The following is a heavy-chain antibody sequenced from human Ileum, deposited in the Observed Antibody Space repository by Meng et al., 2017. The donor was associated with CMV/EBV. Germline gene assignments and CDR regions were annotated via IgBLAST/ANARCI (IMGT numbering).Heavy chain of an antibody. D-gene: IGHD2-2*01. V-gene: IGHV4-30-4*08. J-gene: IGHJ5*02. CDR3: ARTEDCTSTSCYTGFDP. Sequence: SISSCDYYWSWIRQPPGKGLEWIGFTKYSGRTYYNPSLTSRVTISLDTSENHFSLTLSSVTAADTAVYYCARTEDCTSTSCYTGFDPWGQGTLVTVSS. CDR2: TKYSGRT. CDR1: SISSCDYY.